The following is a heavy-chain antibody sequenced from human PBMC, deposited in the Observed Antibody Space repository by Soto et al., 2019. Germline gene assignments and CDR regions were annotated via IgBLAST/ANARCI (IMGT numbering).Heavy chain of an antibody. CDR2: IWSDGSDY. CDR1: GFNFRTYG. Sequence: QVQLVESGGGVVQPGRSLRLSCAASGFNFRTYGMHWVRQAPGKGLEWVAVIWSDGSDYRQLDSVKGRFTISRDNVKNILYLEMNSLRAEDTGVYYCARDHSYGMGVWGQGTTVTVS. CDR3: ARDHSYGMGV. J-gene: IGHJ6*02. V-gene: IGHV3-33*01.